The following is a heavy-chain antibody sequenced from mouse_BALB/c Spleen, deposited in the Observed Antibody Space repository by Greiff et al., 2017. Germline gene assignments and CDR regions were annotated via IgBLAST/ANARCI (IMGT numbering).Heavy chain of an antibody. CDR1: GYSITSGYY. D-gene: IGHD2-2*01. J-gene: IGHJ2*01. CDR2: ISYDGSN. Sequence: EVQLVESGPGLVKPSQSLSLTCSVTGYSITSGYYWNWIRQFPGNKLEWMGYISYDGSNNYNPSLKNRISITRDTSKNQFFLKLNSVTTEDTATYYCARGYGYDGYFDYWGQGTTLTVSS. CDR3: ARGYGYDGYFDY. V-gene: IGHV3-6*02.